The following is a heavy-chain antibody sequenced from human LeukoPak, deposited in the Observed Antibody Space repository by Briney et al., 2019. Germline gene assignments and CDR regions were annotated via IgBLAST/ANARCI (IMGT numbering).Heavy chain of an antibody. Sequence: SETLSLTCTVSGGSISSYYWSWIRQPPGKGLEWIGYIYYSGSTNYNPSLKSRVTMSVDTSKNQFSLKLSSVTAADTAVYYCARGNTMEVAAAGTFRFGYNWFDPWGQGTLVTVSS. J-gene: IGHJ5*02. CDR1: GGSISSYY. CDR3: ARGNTMEVAAAGTFRFGYNWFDP. V-gene: IGHV4-59*12. D-gene: IGHD6-13*01. CDR2: IYYSGST.